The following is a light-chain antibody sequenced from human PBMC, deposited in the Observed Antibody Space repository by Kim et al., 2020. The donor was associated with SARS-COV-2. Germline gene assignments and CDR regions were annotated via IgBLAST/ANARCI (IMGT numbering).Light chain of an antibody. CDR2: DDS. Sequence: APGKTAGSTCGGKNIGSKSVHWYQQKPGQAPGLVVYDDSDRPSGIPERFSGSNSGNTATLTISRVEAGDEADYYCQVWDSSSDHVVFGGGTQLTVL. CDR3: QVWDSSSDHVV. V-gene: IGLV3-21*03. J-gene: IGLJ2*01. CDR1: NIGSKS.